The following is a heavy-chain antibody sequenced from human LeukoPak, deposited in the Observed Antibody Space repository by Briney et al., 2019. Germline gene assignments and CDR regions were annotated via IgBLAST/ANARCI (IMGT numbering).Heavy chain of an antibody. D-gene: IGHD3-9*01. Sequence: GGSLRLSCAVSGFTVTNDYMNWVRQAPGEGLEWVGVIWHDGSEKYYGDSVKGRFTISRDDSKNTLHLQMNSLRAEDTGVYYCARDDAPTGYIYDYWGQGTLVTVSS. CDR1: GFTVTNDY. V-gene: IGHV3-33*08. CDR2: IWHDGSEK. CDR3: ARDDAPTGYIYDY. J-gene: IGHJ4*02.